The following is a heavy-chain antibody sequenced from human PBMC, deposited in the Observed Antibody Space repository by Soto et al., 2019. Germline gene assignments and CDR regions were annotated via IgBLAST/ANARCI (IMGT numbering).Heavy chain of an antibody. V-gene: IGHV3-15*07. CDR3: AKAPTYDYYYYMDV. CDR1: GFTFSNAW. J-gene: IGHJ6*03. Sequence: PGGSLRLSCAASGFTFSNAWMNWVRQAPGKGLEWVGRIKSKTDGGTTDYAAPVKGRFTISRDDSKNTLYLQMNSLRADDTAVYYCAKAPTYDYYYYMDVWGKGTTVTVSS. CDR2: IKSKTDGGTT.